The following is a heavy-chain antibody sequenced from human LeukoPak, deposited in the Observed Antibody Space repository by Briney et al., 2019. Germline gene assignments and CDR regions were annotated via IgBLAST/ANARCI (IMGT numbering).Heavy chain of an antibody. J-gene: IGHJ3*02. CDR1: GDSLTGYY. CDR3: AKGLRYLSFNDAFEI. Sequence: SETLSLTCTVSGDSLTGYYWGWIRQPPGKGLEWIGNIYYTGNTYYNPSLKSRVTISLDTSKNQFSLKLSSVTAADTAVYYCAKGLRYLSFNDAFEIWGQGTVVTVSS. D-gene: IGHD3-9*01. CDR2: IYYTGNT. V-gene: IGHV4-59*04.